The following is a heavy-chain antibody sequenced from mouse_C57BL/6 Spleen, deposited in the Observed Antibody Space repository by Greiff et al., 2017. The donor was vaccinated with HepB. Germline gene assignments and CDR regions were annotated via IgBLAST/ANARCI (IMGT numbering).Heavy chain of an antibody. V-gene: IGHV1-55*01. CDR2: IYPGSGST. D-gene: IGHD1-1*01. J-gene: IGHJ3*01. Sequence: QVQLQQPGAELVKPGASVKMSCKASGYTFTSYWITWVKQRPGQGLEWIGDIYPGSGSTNYNEKFKSKATLTVDTSSSTACMQLSSLTSEDSAVYYCARWDYYGSSPFAYWGQGTLVTVSA. CDR3: ARWDYYGSSPFAY. CDR1: GYTFTSYW.